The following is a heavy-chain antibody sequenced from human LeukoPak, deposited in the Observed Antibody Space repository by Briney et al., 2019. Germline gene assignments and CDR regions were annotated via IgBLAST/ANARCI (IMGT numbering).Heavy chain of an antibody. Sequence: GGSLRLSCAASGFTFTSYSMNWVRQAPGKGLEWVSYISSSSSTIYYADSVKGRFTISRDNAKNSLYLQMNSLRDEDTAVYYCARDRTVTTDWYFDLWGRGTLVTVSS. V-gene: IGHV3-48*02. J-gene: IGHJ2*01. CDR1: GFTFTSYS. CDR2: ISSSSSTI. CDR3: ARDRTVTTDWYFDL. D-gene: IGHD4-17*01.